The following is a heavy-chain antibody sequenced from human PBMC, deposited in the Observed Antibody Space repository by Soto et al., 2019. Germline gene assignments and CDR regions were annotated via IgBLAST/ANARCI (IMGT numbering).Heavy chain of an antibody. Sequence: SETLSLTCTVSGGSISSYYWSWIRQPPGKGLEWIGYIYYSGSTNYNPSLKSRVTISVDTSKNQFSLKLSSVTAANTAVYYCARAKAPLYSSSWYWFDPWGQGTLVTVSS. CDR2: IYYSGST. CDR3: ARAKAPLYSSSWYWFDP. V-gene: IGHV4-59*08. D-gene: IGHD6-13*01. CDR1: GGSISSYY. J-gene: IGHJ5*02.